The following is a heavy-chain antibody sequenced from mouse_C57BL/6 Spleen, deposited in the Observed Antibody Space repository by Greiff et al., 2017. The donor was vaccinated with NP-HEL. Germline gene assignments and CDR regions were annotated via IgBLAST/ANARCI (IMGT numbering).Heavy chain of an antibody. D-gene: IGHD1-1*01. CDR2: IDPANGNT. V-gene: IGHV14-3*01. J-gene: IGHJ1*03. Sequence: VQLQQSVAELVRPGASVKLSCTASGFNIKNTYMHWVKQRPEQGLEWIGRIDPANGNTKYAPKFQGKATITADTASNTAYLQLISLTSEDTAIYYCARSPYYYGSSLWYFDVWGTGTTVTVSS. CDR3: ARSPYYYGSSLWYFDV. CDR1: GFNIKNTY.